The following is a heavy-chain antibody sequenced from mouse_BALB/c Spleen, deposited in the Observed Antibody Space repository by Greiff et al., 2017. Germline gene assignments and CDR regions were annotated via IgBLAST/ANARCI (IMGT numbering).Heavy chain of an antibody. V-gene: IGHV1S81*02. CDR2: INPSNGRT. J-gene: IGHJ3*01. Sequence: QVQLQQPGAELVKPGASVKLSCKASGYTFTSYWMHWVKQRPGQGLEWIGEINPSNGRTNYNEKFKSKATLTVDKSSSTAYMQLSSLTSEDSAVYYCAREVWFAYWGQGTLVTVSA. CDR3: AREVWFAY. CDR1: GYTFTSYW.